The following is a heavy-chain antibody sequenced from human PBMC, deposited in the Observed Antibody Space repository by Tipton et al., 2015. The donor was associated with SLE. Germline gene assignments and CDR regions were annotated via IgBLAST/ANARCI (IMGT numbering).Heavy chain of an antibody. CDR2: VYYVGST. CDR1: GGSISSGGYY. J-gene: IGHJ2*01. CDR3: ARRGYKSWYFDL. V-gene: IGHV4-61*08. Sequence: TLSLTCTVSGGSISSGGYYWSWIRQSPGKGLEWIGNVYYVGSTNYNPSLKGRVTISVATSKNQFSLKLRSVTAADTAVYYCARRGYKSWYFDLWGRGALVTVSS. D-gene: IGHD5-24*01.